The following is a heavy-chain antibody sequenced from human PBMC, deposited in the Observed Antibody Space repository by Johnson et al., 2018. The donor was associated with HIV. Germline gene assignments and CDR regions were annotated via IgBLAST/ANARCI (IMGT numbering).Heavy chain of an antibody. Sequence: VQLVESGGGLVQPGRSLRLSCAASGFTFDDYAMHWVRQAPGKGLEWVSGISWNSGSIGYADSVKGRFTISRDNAKNSLDLQMNSLSAGDTALYYCAKDTEAAAGTDDAFDIWGQGTMVTVSS. J-gene: IGHJ3*02. CDR3: AKDTEAAAGTDDAFDI. CDR1: GFTFDDYA. V-gene: IGHV3-9*01. CDR2: ISWNSGSI. D-gene: IGHD6-13*01.